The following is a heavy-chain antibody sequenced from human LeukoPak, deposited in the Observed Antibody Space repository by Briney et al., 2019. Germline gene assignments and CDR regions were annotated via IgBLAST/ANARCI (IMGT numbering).Heavy chain of an antibody. CDR3: AREGIAARPDY. D-gene: IGHD6-6*01. CDR1: GYTFTSYD. CDR2: MNPNSGNT. V-gene: IGHV1-18*01. J-gene: IGHJ4*02. Sequence: GASVKVSCKASGYTFTSYDINWVRQATGQGLEWMGWMNPNSGNTNYAQKLQGRVTMTTDTSTSTAYMELRSLRSDDTAVYYCAREGIAARPDYWGQGTLVTVSS.